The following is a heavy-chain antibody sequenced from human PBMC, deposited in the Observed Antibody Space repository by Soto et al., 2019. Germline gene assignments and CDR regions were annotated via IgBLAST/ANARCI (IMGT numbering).Heavy chain of an antibody. CDR1: EFTFSSYA. CDR3: ARTSQYYDYVWGSYRFGWFDP. V-gene: IGHV3-23*01. CDR2: ISGSGGST. D-gene: IGHD3-16*02. J-gene: IGHJ5*02. Sequence: PGGSLRLSCAASEFTFSSYAMSWVRQAPGKGLEWVSAISGSGGSTYYADSVKGRFTISRDNSKNTLYLQMNSLRAEDTAVYYCARTSQYYDYVWGSYRFGWFDPWGQGTLVTVSS.